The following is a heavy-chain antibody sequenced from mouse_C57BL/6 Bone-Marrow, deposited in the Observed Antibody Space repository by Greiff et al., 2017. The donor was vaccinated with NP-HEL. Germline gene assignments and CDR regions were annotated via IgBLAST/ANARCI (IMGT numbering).Heavy chain of an antibody. Sequence: EVMLVESGGGLVQPGGSLKLSCAASGFTFSDYYMYWVRQTPEKRLEWVAYISNGGGSTYYPATVKGRFTISRDNAKKTLYLKMSRLKSEDTAMYYCARQSYYGNYPAWFAYWGQGTLVTVSA. CDR1: GFTFSDYY. J-gene: IGHJ3*01. CDR2: ISNGGGST. V-gene: IGHV5-12*01. CDR3: ARQSYYGNYPAWFAY. D-gene: IGHD2-10*01.